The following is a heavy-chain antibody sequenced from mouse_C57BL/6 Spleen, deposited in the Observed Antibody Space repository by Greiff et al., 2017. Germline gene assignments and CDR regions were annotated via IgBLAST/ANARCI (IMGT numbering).Heavy chain of an antibody. CDR3: TRQAPSLPYFDY. CDR1: GFTFSSYA. V-gene: IGHV5S21*01. CDR2: ISSGGDYI. J-gene: IGHJ2*01. Sequence: EVMLVESGEGLVKPGGSLKLSCAASGFTFSSYAMSWVRQTPEKRLEWVAYISSGGDYIYYADTVKGRFTISRDNARNTLYLQMSSLKSEDTAMYYCTRQAPSLPYFDYWGQGTTLTVSS. D-gene: IGHD1-2*01.